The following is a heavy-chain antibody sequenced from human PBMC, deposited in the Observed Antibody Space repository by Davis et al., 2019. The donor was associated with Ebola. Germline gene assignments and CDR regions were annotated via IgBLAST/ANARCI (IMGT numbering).Heavy chain of an antibody. CDR2: ISHSGHT. Sequence: MPSETLSLTCAVYGGSFSGYYWSWIRQPPGKGLEWIGDISHSGHTYYNPSLRSRLTISVDTSKNQFSLKLSSVTAADTAVYYCARTRYYPYYYGMDVWGQGTTVTVSS. V-gene: IGHV4-34*01. CDR3: ARTRYYPYYYGMDV. CDR1: GGSFSGYY. J-gene: IGHJ6*02.